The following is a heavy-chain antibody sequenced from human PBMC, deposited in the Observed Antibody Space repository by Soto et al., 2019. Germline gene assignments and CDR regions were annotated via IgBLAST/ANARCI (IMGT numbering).Heavy chain of an antibody. CDR3: ARGGGYDSFDY. CDR2: ISHLENT. V-gene: IGHV4-30-2*06. J-gene: IGHJ4*02. CDR1: GASISYGGFS. Sequence: SETLSLTCTVSGASISYGGFSWSWIRQSPGKGLEWIGYISHLENTYLHPSFKSRLTMSIDRTRNQFSLKLSSVTAADMAVYYCARGGGYDSFDYWGQGVLVTAPQ. D-gene: IGHD5-12*01.